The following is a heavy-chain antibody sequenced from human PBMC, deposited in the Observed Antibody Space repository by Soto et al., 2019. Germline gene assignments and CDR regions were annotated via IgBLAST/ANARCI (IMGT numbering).Heavy chain of an antibody. CDR3: ARLLPADIVVVVDDTPGIGAFAI. V-gene: IGHV5-51*01. J-gene: IGHJ3*02. CDR1: GYSSTSYW. D-gene: IGHD2-15*01. CDR2: IYPGDSDT. Sequence: GESLKISCKGSGYSSTSYWIGWVRQMPGKGLEWMGIIYPGDSDTRYSPSFQGQVTISADKSISTAYLQWSSLKASDTAMYYCARLLPADIVVVVDDTPGIGAFAIWGQGTMVTVSS.